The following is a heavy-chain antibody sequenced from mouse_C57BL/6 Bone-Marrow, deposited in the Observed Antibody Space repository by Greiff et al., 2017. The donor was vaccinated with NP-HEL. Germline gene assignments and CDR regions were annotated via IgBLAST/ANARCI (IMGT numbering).Heavy chain of an antibody. J-gene: IGHJ4*01. D-gene: IGHD1-1*01. CDR1: GYTFTSYG. V-gene: IGHV1-81*01. Sequence: QVHVKQSGAELARPGASVKLSCKASGYTFTSYGISWVKQRTGQGLEWIGEIYPRSGNTYYNEKFKGKATLTADKSSSTAYMELRCLTSEDSAVYFCARSTVDWGQGTSVTVSS. CDR2: IYPRSGNT. CDR3: ARSTVD.